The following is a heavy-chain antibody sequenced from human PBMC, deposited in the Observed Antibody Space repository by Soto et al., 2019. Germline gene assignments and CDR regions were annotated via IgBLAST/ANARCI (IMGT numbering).Heavy chain of an antibody. D-gene: IGHD2-15*01. J-gene: IGHJ6*01. CDR1: GFTFNTYG. Sequence: QVQLVESGGGVVQPGGSLRLSCTTSGFTFNTYGMYWVRQAPGKGLEWVAIIWYDGSNKYYGDSVKGRFTISRDNSKNTLYLQMISLRAEDTALYYCARGDCTGAYCYSWPFNYGVDVW. CDR3: ARGDCTGAYCYSWPFNYGVDV. CDR2: IWYDGSNK. V-gene: IGHV3-33*08.